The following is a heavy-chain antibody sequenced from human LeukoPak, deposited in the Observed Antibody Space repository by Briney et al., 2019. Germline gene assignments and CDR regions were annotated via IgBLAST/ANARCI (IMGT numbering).Heavy chain of an antibody. CDR3: ARDRGYYDTSGLDY. V-gene: IGHV3-48*01. CDR2: ISGSTSAV. D-gene: IGHD3-22*01. Sequence: GGSLRLSCAASGFTFTRYGMVWVRQAPGKGLEWVSYISGSTSAVYYADSVRGRFTISRDNSKNTLFLQMNSLRAEDTAVYYCARDRGYYDTSGLDYWGQGTLVTVSS. CDR1: GFTFTRYG. J-gene: IGHJ4*02.